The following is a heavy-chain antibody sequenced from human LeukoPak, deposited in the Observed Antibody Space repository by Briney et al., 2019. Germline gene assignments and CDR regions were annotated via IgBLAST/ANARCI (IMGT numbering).Heavy chain of an antibody. V-gene: IGHV3-7*01. D-gene: IGHD3-10*02. CDR3: AELGITMIGGV. Sequence: PGGSLRLSCAASGFTFSSFWMSWVRQAPGKGLEWVANIRQDGSETNYVDSVKGRFTISRDNAKNSLYLQMNSLRAEDTAVYYCAELGITMIGGVWGKGTTVTISS. J-gene: IGHJ6*04. CDR1: GFTFSSFW. CDR2: IRQDGSET.